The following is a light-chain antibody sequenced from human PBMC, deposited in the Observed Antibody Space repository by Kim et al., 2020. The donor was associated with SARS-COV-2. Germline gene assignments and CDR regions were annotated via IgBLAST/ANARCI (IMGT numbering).Light chain of an antibody. CDR2: AAS. V-gene: IGKV1-27*01. Sequence: ASVGDRVTITCRASQGITNYLAWYQQKPGKVPKLLIYAASTLQSGVSSRFSGSGSGTDFILTISSLQPEDVATYYCQKYNGAPWKFGQGTKVDIK. CDR3: QKYNGAPWK. CDR1: QGITNY. J-gene: IGKJ1*01.